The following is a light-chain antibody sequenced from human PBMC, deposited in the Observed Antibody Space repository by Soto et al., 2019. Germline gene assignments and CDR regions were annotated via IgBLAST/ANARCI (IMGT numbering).Light chain of an antibody. CDR3: QQYGSSPAYT. V-gene: IGKV3-20*01. Sequence: EIVLTQSPGTLSLSPGERGTLSCRASQSVSRSYLAWYQHKPGQAPRLLIYGASSRATGVPDRFSGSGSGTDFPLTISSLEPEDFAVYYCQQYGSSPAYTFGQGTKLEIK. CDR1: QSVSRSY. J-gene: IGKJ2*01. CDR2: GAS.